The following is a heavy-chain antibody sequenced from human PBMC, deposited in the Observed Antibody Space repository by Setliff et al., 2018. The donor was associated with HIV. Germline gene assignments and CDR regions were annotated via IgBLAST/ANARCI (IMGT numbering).Heavy chain of an antibody. CDR2: INYHGNT. D-gene: IGHD3-10*01. CDR1: GGSISTSRYY. CDR3: ASLDGSESPYIYYYYMDV. Sequence: SETLSLTCTVSGGSISTSRYYWGWIRQPPGKGLEWIGSINYHGNTYYNPSLKSRAAISVDTSKNQISLKLSSVTAADTAVYYCASLDGSESPYIYYYYMDVWGEGTAVTVSS. J-gene: IGHJ6*03. V-gene: IGHV4-39*01.